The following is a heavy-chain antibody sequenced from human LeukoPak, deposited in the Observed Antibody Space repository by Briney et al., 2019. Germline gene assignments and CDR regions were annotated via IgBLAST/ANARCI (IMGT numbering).Heavy chain of an antibody. CDR3: ARGAPYESSGLYFDY. V-gene: IGHV3-53*01. Sequence: GGSLRLSCAASGFTVSSNYMSWVRQAPGKGLEWVSVIYSGGSTYYADSVKGRFTISRDNSKNTLYLQMNSLRAEDTAVYYCARGAPYESSGLYFDYWGQGTLVTVSS. D-gene: IGHD3-22*01. J-gene: IGHJ4*02. CDR2: IYSGGST. CDR1: GFTVSSNY.